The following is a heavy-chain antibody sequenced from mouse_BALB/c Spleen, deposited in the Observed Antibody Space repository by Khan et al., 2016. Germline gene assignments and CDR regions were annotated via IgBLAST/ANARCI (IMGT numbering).Heavy chain of an antibody. CDR1: GFSITNYYA. D-gene: IGHD3-3*01. CDR2: VNYSGNT. V-gene: IGHV3-2*02. CDR3: ARGGLADY. Sequence: EVQLQESGPGLVKPSQSLSLTCTVTGFSITNYYAWNWIRQFPGNRLEWMGYVNYSGNTTYNPSLKSRISITRDTSNNQFFLRFNSVTIEDTGTYFCARGGLADYWGQGTTLTVSS. J-gene: IGHJ2*01.